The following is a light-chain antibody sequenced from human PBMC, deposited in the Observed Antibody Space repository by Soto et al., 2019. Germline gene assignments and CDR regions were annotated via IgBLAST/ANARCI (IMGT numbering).Light chain of an antibody. V-gene: IGLV2-14*01. CDR1: SSDVGGYNY. CDR2: EVS. CDR3: SSYTSSSIYV. J-gene: IGLJ1*01. Sequence: HSALTQPACFAGSPGHSITISCTGTSSDVGGYNYVSWYQQHPGKAPKLMIYEVSNRPSGVSNRFSGSKSGNTASLTISGLQAEDEADYYCSSYTSSSIYVFGTGTKVTVL.